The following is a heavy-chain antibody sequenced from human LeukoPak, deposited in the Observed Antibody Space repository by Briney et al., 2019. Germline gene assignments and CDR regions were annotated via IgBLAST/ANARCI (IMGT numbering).Heavy chain of an antibody. D-gene: IGHD6-13*01. CDR1: GGSISNFY. CDR3: ARETTGAGTARPFDY. CDR2: IYSSGST. J-gene: IGHJ4*02. Sequence: SETLSLTCTVSGGSISNFYWRWIRQPAGKRLEWIGRIYSSGSTNYNPSLKSRVTMSLDTSKNQFSLKLSSVTAADTAVYFCARETTGAGTARPFDYWGQGTLVTVSS. V-gene: IGHV4-4*07.